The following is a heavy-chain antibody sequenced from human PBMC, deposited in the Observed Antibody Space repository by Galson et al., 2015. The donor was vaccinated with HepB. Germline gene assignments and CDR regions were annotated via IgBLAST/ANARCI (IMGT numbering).Heavy chain of an antibody. CDR3: ARDTGIAARPPTHGYYYYGMDV. CDR1: GFTFSSYG. D-gene: IGHD6-6*01. Sequence: SLRLSCAASGFTFSSYGMHWVRQAPGKGLEWVAVIWYDGSNKYYADSVKGRFTISRDNSKNTLYLQMSSLRAEDTAVYYCARDTGIAARPPTHGYYYYGMDVWGQGTTVTVSS. CDR2: IWYDGSNK. V-gene: IGHV3-33*01. J-gene: IGHJ6*02.